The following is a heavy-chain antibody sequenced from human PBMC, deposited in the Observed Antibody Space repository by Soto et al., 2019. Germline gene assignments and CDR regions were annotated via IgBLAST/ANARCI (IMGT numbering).Heavy chain of an antibody. Sequence: ASVKVSCKASGYSFIGYFIHWVRQAPGQGLEWMGWINPDSGGTNYAQKFRGRVTMTRDKSISTAYMELSSLRSDDTAVYYCGRRYSSSPSHVDYWGQGTLVTVSS. J-gene: IGHJ4*02. CDR1: GYSFIGYF. CDR2: INPDSGGT. D-gene: IGHD6-6*01. V-gene: IGHV1-2*02. CDR3: GRRYSSSPSHVDY.